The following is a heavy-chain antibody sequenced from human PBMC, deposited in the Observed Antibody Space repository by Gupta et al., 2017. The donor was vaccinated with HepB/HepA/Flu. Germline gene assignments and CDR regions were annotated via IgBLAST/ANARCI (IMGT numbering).Heavy chain of an antibody. CDR1: GLNFTPSW. CDR3: AGEVGFPALDI. Sequence: EVQLVESGGGLVQPGGSLRLSCAGSGLNFTPSWMHWVRQAPGKGLEWVANINQDGSVKQYVDSMKGRFTISRDNGKNSLYLQMNSLRVEDTALYYCAGEVGFPALDIWGQGTMVTVSS. CDR2: INQDGSVK. V-gene: IGHV3-7*01. J-gene: IGHJ3*02. D-gene: IGHD1-26*01.